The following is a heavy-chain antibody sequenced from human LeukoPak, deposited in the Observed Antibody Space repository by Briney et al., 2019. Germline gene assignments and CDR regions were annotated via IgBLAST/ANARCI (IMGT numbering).Heavy chain of an antibody. D-gene: IGHD3-3*01. Sequence: QTGGSLRLSCAASGFTFSSYGMHWVRQAPGTGLEWVAVISYDGSNKYYADSVKGRFTISRDNSKNTLYLQMNSLRAEDTAVYYCARGNYDFWSGYYGYWGQGTLVTVSS. J-gene: IGHJ4*02. CDR3: ARGNYDFWSGYYGY. CDR2: ISYDGSNK. V-gene: IGHV3-30*03. CDR1: GFTFSSYG.